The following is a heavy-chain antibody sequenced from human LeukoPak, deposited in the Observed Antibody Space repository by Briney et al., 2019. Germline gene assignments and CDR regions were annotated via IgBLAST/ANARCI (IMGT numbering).Heavy chain of an antibody. CDR1: GYTFTGYY. V-gene: IGHV1-2*02. J-gene: IGHJ4*02. CDR2: INPNSGGT. CDR3: ARDVIYGDFGVVSTDY. Sequence: GASVKVSCKASGYTFTGYYMHWVRQAPGQGLEWMGWINPNSGGTNYARKFQGRVTMTRDTSISTAYMELSRLRSDDTAVYYCARDVIYGDFGVVSTDYWGQGTLVTVSS. D-gene: IGHD3-3*01.